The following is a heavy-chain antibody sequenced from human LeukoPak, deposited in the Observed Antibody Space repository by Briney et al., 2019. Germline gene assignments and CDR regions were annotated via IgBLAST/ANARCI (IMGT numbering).Heavy chain of an antibody. Sequence: PSETLSLTCAVYGGSFSGYYRSWIRQPPGKGLEWIGEINHSGSTKYNPSPKSRYTISLNTSETQSSLKLSSVTAANTAVYYCARGLWNYGAGGGGYYYGIDVWGQGTTVTVSS. CDR2: INHSGST. CDR3: ARGLWNYGAGGGGYYYGIDV. J-gene: IGHJ6*02. D-gene: IGHD3-10*01. CDR1: GGSFSGYY. V-gene: IGHV4-34*01.